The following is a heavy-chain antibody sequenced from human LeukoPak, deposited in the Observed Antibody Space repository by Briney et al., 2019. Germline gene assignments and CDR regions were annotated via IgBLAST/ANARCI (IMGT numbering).Heavy chain of an antibody. CDR1: GGSISSSSYY. J-gene: IGHJ4*02. Sequence: SETLSLTCTVSGGSISSSSYYWGWIRQPPGKGLEWIGSIYYSGSTYYNPSLKSRVTISVDTSKNQFSLKLSSVTAADTAVYYCARHSYSSSWFDYWGQGTLVIVSS. D-gene: IGHD6-13*01. CDR2: IYYSGST. CDR3: ARHSYSSSWFDY. V-gene: IGHV4-39*01.